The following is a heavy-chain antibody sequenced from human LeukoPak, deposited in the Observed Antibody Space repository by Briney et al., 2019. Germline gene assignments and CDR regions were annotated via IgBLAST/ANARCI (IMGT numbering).Heavy chain of an antibody. J-gene: IGHJ4*02. CDR3: ARTYSPRGRDEFDY. CDR1: GVSISSSNW. D-gene: IGHD6-13*01. Sequence: SGTLSLTCAVSGVSISSSNWWSWFRQSPGKGLEWIGSIYYSGSTYYNPSLKSRVTISVDTSKNQFSLKLSSVTAADTAVYYCARTYSPRGRDEFDYWGQGTLVTVSS. CDR2: IYYSGST. V-gene: IGHV4-4*02.